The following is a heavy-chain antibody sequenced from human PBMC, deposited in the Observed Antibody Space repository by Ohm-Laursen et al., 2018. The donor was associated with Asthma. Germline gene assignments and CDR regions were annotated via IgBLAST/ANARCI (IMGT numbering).Heavy chain of an antibody. CDR2: ISWNSGTI. J-gene: IGHJ6*02. V-gene: IGHV3-9*01. CDR3: ARDSQAMVTTEGLYFGMDV. Sequence: SLRLSCTASGFIFDDYAMHWVRQVPGKGLEWVSGISWNSGTIVQADSVKGRFTISRDNAKNSLYLQMNSLRAEDTALYYCARDSQAMVTTEGLYFGMDVWGQGTTVTVSS. D-gene: IGHD4-17*01. CDR1: GFIFDDYA.